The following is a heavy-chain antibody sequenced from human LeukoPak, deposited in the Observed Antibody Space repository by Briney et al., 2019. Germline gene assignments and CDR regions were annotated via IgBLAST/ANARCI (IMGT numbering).Heavy chain of an antibody. CDR2: IFPIFGTA. V-gene: IGHV1-69*05. J-gene: IGHJ4*02. CDR3: TRAVDYYASSGYYYFDY. D-gene: IGHD3-22*01. CDR1: GGTFGNYA. Sequence: ASVKVSCKASGGTFGNYAISWMRPAPGQGLEWMGGIFPIFGTANYSQKFQGRVTMTTDASTSPAYMELSSLRSEDTAVYYCTRAVDYYASSGYYYFDYWGQGTLVTVSS.